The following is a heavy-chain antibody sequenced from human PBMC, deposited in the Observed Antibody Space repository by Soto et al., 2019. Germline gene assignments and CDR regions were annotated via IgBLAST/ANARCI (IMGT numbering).Heavy chain of an antibody. CDR2: IYYSGST. J-gene: IGHJ4*02. D-gene: IGHD2-2*01. CDR1: GGSISSYY. V-gene: IGHV4-59*01. Sequence: SETLSLTCTVSGGSISSYYWSWIRQPPGKGLEWIGYIYYSGSTNYNPSLKSRVTISVDTSKNQFSLKLSSVTAADTAVYYCAGTGYTTGVPAAVFDYWGQGTLVTVSS. CDR3: AGTGYTTGVPAAVFDY.